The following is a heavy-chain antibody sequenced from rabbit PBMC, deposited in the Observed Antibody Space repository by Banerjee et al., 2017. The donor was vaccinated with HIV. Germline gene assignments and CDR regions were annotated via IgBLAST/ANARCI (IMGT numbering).Heavy chain of an antibody. Sequence: WVRQAPGKGLEWIGCIYVGGGNTYYASWAKGRFTITKTSATTVTLQMTSLTAADTATYFCARRDAGYDLWGPGTLVTVS. J-gene: IGHJ4*01. CDR3: ARRDAGYDL. D-gene: IGHD4-2*01. CDR2: IYVGGGNT. V-gene: IGHV1S40*01.